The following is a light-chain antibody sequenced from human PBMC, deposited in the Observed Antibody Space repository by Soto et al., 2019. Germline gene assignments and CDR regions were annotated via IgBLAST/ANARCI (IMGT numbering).Light chain of an antibody. CDR1: SSNIGNNY. CDR2: ENN. CDR3: GTWDNSLSWDV. V-gene: IGLV1-51*02. J-gene: IGLJ1*01. Sequence: QSVLTQPPSVSAAPGQKVTISCSGSSSNIGNNYVSWYQQLPGTAPKLLIYENNKRPSGIPDRFSGSKSGTSATLGITGLQTGDEADYYCGTWDNSLSWDVFGTGTKVTVL.